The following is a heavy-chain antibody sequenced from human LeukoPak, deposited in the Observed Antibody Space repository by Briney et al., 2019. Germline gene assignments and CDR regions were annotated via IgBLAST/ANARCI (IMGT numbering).Heavy chain of an antibody. Sequence: PSQTLSLTCSISGGSISSGDHYWTWIRQPAGKELEWIGRIHTTGRTNYNPSLKSRVYISVDTSKNQFSLELSSLTAADTAVYYCAREFDYEGVDHWGQGTLVTVSS. CDR2: IHTTGRT. CDR1: GGSISSGDHY. V-gene: IGHV4-61*02. J-gene: IGHJ5*02. CDR3: AREFDYEGVDH. D-gene: IGHD4-17*01.